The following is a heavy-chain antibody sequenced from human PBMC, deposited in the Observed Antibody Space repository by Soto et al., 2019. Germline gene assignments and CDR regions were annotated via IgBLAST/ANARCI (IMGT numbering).Heavy chain of an antibody. CDR2: ISSRSSTI. CDR1: GFTFSSYT. J-gene: IGHJ6*02. V-gene: IGHV3-48*01. CDR3: ARGDYGMDV. Sequence: EVQLVESGGGLVQPGGSLRLSCAASGFTFSSYTMNWVRQAPGKGLAWVSYISSRSSTISYADSVKGRFTISRDNAKNSLYLQMNSLRAEDTAVYYCARGDYGMDVWGPGNTVTVSS.